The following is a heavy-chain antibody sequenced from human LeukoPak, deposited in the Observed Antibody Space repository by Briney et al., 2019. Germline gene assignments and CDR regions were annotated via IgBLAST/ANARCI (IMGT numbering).Heavy chain of an antibody. Sequence: PGGSLRLSCAASGFTFSDAWMNWVRQAPGKGLEWVGCIKSKTDGGTIDYAAPVNGRFTISRDDSKNTLYLQMNSLKTEDTAVYYCTKGMATISYWGQGTLVTVSS. V-gene: IGHV3-15*01. CDR3: TKGMATISY. J-gene: IGHJ4*02. CDR2: IKSKTDGGTI. CDR1: GFTFSDAW. D-gene: IGHD5-24*01.